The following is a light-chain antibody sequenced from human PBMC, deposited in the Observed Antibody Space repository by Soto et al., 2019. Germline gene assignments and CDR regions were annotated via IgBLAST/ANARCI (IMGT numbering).Light chain of an antibody. CDR3: QQYHSYYT. V-gene: IGKV1-5*01. CDR1: QTISNW. J-gene: IGKJ2*01. CDR2: DAS. Sequence: DIPMTQSPSTLSASVGDRVTITCRASQTISNWLAWYQQKPGKAPNLLIYDASSLESGVPSRFSGSGSGTEFTLTISSLQPDDFATYYCQQYHSYYTFGQGTKLEIK.